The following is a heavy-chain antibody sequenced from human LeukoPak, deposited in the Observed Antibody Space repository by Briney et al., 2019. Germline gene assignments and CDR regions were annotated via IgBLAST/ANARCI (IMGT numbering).Heavy chain of an antibody. Sequence: SETLSLTCAVSGGSISSSNWWSWVRQPPGKGVEWIGEIYHSGSTNYNPSLKSRVTISVDKSKNQFSLKLSSVTAADTAVYYCARNWVPYSSSSYYFDYWGQGTLVTVSS. V-gene: IGHV4-4*02. CDR1: GGSISSSNW. CDR3: ARNWVPYSSSSYYFDY. D-gene: IGHD6-6*01. CDR2: IYHSGST. J-gene: IGHJ4*02.